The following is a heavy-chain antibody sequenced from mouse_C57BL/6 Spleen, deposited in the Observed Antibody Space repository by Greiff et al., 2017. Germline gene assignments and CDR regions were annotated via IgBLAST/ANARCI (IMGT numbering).Heavy chain of an antibody. D-gene: IGHD2-3*01. CDR1: GYTFTSYW. Sequence: QVQLQQPGAELVKPGASVKLSCKASGYTFTSYWMHWVKQRPGQGLEWIGMIHPNSGSTNYNEKFKSKATLTVDKSSSTAYMQLSSLTSEDSAVYYCVALIYDGYYRFDYWGQGTTLTVSS. V-gene: IGHV1-64*01. CDR3: VALIYDGYYRFDY. J-gene: IGHJ2*01. CDR2: IHPNSGST.